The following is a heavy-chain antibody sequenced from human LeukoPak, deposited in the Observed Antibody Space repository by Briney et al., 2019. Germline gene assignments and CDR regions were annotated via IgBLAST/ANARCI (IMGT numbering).Heavy chain of an antibody. D-gene: IGHD1-26*01. V-gene: IGHV1-18*01. CDR2: INTYNGNT. J-gene: IGHJ4*02. CDR3: ARDLVDGVGAPGAY. Sequence: GASVKVSCKASDYTFTNYGITWMRQAPGQGLGWMGWINTYNGNTNYAQKLQGRVTITTDTSTSTAYMELRSLRSDDTAVFYCARDLVDGVGAPGAYWGQGALVTVSS. CDR1: DYTFTNYG.